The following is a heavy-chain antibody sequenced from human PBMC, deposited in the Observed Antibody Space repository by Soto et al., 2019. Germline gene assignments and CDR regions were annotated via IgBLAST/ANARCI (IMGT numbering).Heavy chain of an antibody. J-gene: IGHJ5*02. CDR1: GGTFTNYV. V-gene: IGHV1-69*01. Sequence: QVQLVQSGAEVRKPGSSVKVSCKISGGTFTNYVISLLRQAPGQGLEWMVGLIPIFGAANLAQKFQGRVTITADESTSTVNMELSSLTYEDTAVYYCARGRSSPNFDPWGQGTLVTVSS. CDR2: LIPIFGAA. D-gene: IGHD6-6*01. CDR3: ARGRSSPNFDP.